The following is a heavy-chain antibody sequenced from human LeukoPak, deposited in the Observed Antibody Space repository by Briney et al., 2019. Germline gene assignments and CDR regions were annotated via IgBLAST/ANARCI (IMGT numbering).Heavy chain of an antibody. V-gene: IGHV4-4*09. J-gene: IGHJ4*02. CDR2: IYTSGST. Sequence: SETLSLTCTVSGGSISSYCWSWVRQPPGKGLEWIGYIYTSGSTGYNPSLKSRVTMSVDTSKDQLSMELRFLTAADTAVYYCVALGDGRTFDNWGQGTLVTVSS. CDR3: VALGDGRTFDN. D-gene: IGHD1-26*01. CDR1: GGSISSYC.